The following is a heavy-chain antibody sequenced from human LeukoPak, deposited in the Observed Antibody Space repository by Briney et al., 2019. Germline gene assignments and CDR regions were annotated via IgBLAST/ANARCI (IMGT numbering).Heavy chain of an antibody. V-gene: IGHV1-2*02. D-gene: IGHD6-13*01. CDR1: GYSFTDYY. J-gene: IGHJ4*02. CDR2: INPHSGGT. Sequence: ASVKVSCKASGYSFTDYYIHWGRQAPGQGLEWMGWINPHSGGTNLAQKFRGRVTMTRDTSITTAYLELSGLTSDDTAMYYCAKVRDRLSSFYPAAWGQGTLVSVSS. CDR3: AKVRDRLSSFYPAA.